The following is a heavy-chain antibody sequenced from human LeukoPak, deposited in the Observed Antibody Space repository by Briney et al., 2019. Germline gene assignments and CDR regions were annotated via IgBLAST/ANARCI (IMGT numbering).Heavy chain of an antibody. V-gene: IGHV3-33*01. CDR2: IWYDGSNK. J-gene: IGHJ3*02. CDR3: ASYRYGSSFAFDI. CDR1: GFTFSSYG. Sequence: PGGSLTLSCAASGFTFSSYGMHWVRQAPGKGLEWVAVIWYDGSNKYYADSVKGRFTISRDNSKNTLFLQMNSLRAEDTAVYYCASYRYGSSFAFDIWGQGTMVTVSS. D-gene: IGHD6-6*01.